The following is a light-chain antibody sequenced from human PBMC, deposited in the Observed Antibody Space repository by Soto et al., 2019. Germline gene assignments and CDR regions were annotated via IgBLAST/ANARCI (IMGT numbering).Light chain of an antibody. CDR1: ESVSNNY. J-gene: IGKJ2*01. CDR3: QQYGSTPPYT. Sequence: EVVLTQSPGTLSLSPGARATLSCRASESVSNNYFAWYQQKPGQAPRLLIFGSSDRSTGIPDRFSGSGSGTDFTLTISRLEPEDFAVYYCQQYGSTPPYTFVEGTKLELK. V-gene: IGKV3-20*01. CDR2: GSS.